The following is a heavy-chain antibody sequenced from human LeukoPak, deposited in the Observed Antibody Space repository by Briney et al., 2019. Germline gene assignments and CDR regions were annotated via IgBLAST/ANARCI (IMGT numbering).Heavy chain of an antibody. Sequence: PSETLSLTCTVSGGSISSYYWGWIRQPPGKGLEWIGYIYYSGSTNYNPSLKSRVTISLDTSKNKFSLNLSSVTSADTAVYYCASYPFGSGWDEYFQHWGQGTLVTVSS. CDR2: IYYSGST. CDR3: ASYPFGSGWDEYFQH. D-gene: IGHD6-19*01. CDR1: GGSISSYY. V-gene: IGHV4-59*12. J-gene: IGHJ1*01.